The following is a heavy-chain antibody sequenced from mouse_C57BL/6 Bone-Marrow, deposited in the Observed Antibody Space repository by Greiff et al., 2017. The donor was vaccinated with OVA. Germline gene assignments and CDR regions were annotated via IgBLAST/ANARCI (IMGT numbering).Heavy chain of an antibody. CDR2: IYPGNSDT. Sequence: EVQLQQSGTVLARPGASVKMSCKTSGYTFTSYWMHWVKQRPGQGLEWIGAIYPGNSDTSYNQKFKGKAKLTAVTSASTAYMELSSLTNEDSAVYYCTRSRKYYYGRPFDYWGQGTTLTVSS. V-gene: IGHV1-5*01. CDR1: GYTFTSYW. CDR3: TRSRKYYYGRPFDY. J-gene: IGHJ2*01. D-gene: IGHD1-1*01.